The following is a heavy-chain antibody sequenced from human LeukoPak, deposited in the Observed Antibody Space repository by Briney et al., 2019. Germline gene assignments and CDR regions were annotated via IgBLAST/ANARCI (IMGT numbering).Heavy chain of an antibody. J-gene: IGHJ4*02. Sequence: GGSLRLSCAASGFTFSSYAMHWVRQAPGKGLEWVGRIKSKTDGGTTDYAAPVKGRFTISRDDSKNTLYLQMNSLKTEDTAVYYCTTDRSLVHAYYYFDYWGQGTLVTVSS. CDR2: IKSKTDGGTT. CDR1: GFTFSSYA. CDR3: TTDRSLVHAYYYFDY. V-gene: IGHV3-15*01. D-gene: IGHD6-13*01.